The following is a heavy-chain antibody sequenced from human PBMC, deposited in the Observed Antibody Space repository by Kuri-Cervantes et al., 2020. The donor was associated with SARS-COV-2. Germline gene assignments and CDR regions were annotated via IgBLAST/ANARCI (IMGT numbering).Heavy chain of an antibody. Sequence: SVKVSCKASGFTFTSSAVQWVRQACGQRLEWMGWISAYNGNTNYAQKFQGRVTITADESTSTAYMELSSLRSEDTAVYYCARLSGGDSSSPVSGMDVWGQGTTVTVSS. CDR3: ARLSGGDSSSPVSGMDV. J-gene: IGHJ6*02. CDR2: ISAYNGNT. D-gene: IGHD6-13*01. CDR1: GFTFTSSA. V-gene: IGHV1-58*01.